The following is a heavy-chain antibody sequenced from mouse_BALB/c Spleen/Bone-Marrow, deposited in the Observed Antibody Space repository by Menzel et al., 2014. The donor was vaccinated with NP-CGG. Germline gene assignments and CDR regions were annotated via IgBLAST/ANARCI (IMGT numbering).Heavy chain of an antibody. D-gene: IGHD2-14*01. CDR1: GYTFTDFN. CDR2: ISPYTGGT. V-gene: IGHV1S29*02. Sequence: EVQLQQSGPELVKPGASVKISCKASGYTFTDFNMHWVKQSHGKSLEWIGFISPYTGGTGYNQKLKSKATLTVDSSSSTAYKELRSLTSEDSAVYYCARGRRYDGPYFDYWGQGTTLTVSS. J-gene: IGHJ2*01. CDR3: ARGRRYDGPYFDY.